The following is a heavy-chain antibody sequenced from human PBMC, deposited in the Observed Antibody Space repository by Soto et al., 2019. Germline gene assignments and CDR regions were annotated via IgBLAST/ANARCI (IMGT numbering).Heavy chain of an antibody. D-gene: IGHD1-26*01. Sequence: GGSLRLSCAASGFTFSSYAMSWVRQAPGKGLEWVSAISGSGGSTYYADSVKGRFTISRDNSKNIVYLQMSSLRAEDTALYYCATMAGTYPYWGQGTLVTVSS. CDR3: ATMAGTYPY. CDR2: ISGSGGST. CDR1: GFTFSSYA. V-gene: IGHV3-23*01. J-gene: IGHJ4*02.